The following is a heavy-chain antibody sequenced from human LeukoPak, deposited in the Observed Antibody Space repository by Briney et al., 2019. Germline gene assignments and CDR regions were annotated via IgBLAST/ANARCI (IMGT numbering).Heavy chain of an antibody. J-gene: IGHJ4*02. CDR3: ARSGWGYSYGSYFDY. Sequence: SETLSLTCAVYGGSFSGYYWSWIRQPPGKGLEWIGEINHSGSTNYNPSLKSRVTISVDTSKNQFSLKLSSVTAADTAVYYCARSGWGYSYGSYFDYWGQGTLVAVSS. V-gene: IGHV4-34*01. CDR2: INHSGST. CDR1: GGSFSGYY. D-gene: IGHD5-18*01.